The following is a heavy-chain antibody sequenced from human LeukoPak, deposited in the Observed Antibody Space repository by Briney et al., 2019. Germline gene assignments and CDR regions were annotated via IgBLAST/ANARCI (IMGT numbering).Heavy chain of an antibody. CDR2: IYTSGST. CDR3: ARDHYVWGSYGNDAFDI. J-gene: IGHJ3*02. V-gene: IGHV4-61*02. D-gene: IGHD3-16*01. CDR1: GGSISSSSYY. Sequence: SETLSLTCTVSGGSISSSSYYWGWIRQPAGKGLEWIGRIYTSGSTNYNPSLKSRVTISVDTSKNQFSLKLSSVTAADTAVYYCARDHYVWGSYGNDAFDIWGQGTMVTVSS.